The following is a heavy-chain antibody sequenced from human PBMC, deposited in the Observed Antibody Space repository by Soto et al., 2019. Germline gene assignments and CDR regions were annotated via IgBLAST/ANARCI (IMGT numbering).Heavy chain of an antibody. CDR2: ISASGGST. J-gene: IGHJ4*02. CDR3: ARGAVMPDS. Sequence: EVQLLESGGGLEQPGGSLRLSCAASGFTFDSFAMTWVRQAPGKGLEWVSAISASGGSTFYADSVKGRFTISRDISKNTLYLQMNSLRAEDTAVYYCARGAVMPDSWGQGTLVTVSS. V-gene: IGHV3-23*01. D-gene: IGHD3-16*01. CDR1: GFTFDSFA.